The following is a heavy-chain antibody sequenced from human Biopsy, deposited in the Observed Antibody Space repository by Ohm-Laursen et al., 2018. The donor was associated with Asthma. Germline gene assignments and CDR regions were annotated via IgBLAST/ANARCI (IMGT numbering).Heavy chain of an antibody. CDR1: GFTFSSYG. Sequence: SLRLSCAASGFTFSSYGMHWVRQAPGKGLEWVAVISYDRSNKYYADSVKGRFTISRDNAKNSLYLQMNSLRDEDTAVYYCARDYGGNSGYYYGMDVWGQGTTVTVSS. CDR2: ISYDRSNK. J-gene: IGHJ6*02. V-gene: IGHV3-30*03. D-gene: IGHD4-23*01. CDR3: ARDYGGNSGYYYGMDV.